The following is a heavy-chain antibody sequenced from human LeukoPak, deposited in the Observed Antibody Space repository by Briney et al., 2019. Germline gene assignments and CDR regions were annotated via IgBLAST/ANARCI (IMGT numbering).Heavy chain of an antibody. CDR2: IYYSGST. CDR3: ARRLRSHWYFDP. Sequence: SETLSLTCTVSGGSISSYYWSWIRQPPGKGLEWIGYIYYSGSTNYNPSLKSRVTISVDTSKNQFSLKLSSVTAADTAVYYCARRLRSHWYFDPWGRGTLVTVSS. V-gene: IGHV4-59*01. CDR1: GGSISSYY. J-gene: IGHJ2*01. D-gene: IGHD2-8*01.